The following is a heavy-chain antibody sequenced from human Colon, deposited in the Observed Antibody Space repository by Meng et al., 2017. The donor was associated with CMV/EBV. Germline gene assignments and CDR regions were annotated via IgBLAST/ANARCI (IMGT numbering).Heavy chain of an antibody. CDR2: ISGSGDDT. V-gene: IGHV3-23*01. D-gene: IGHD2-21*01. CDR3: AKDRAYCGTFSCSPNYFDG. Sequence: GGSLRLSCAASGFTFSTYAMSWVRQAPGKGLEWVSGISGSGDDTYYADSVKGRFTISRDNSKNTLYLRMIDLRAEDTAMYYCAKDRAYCGTFSCSPNYFDGWGQGNVVTVSS. CDR1: GFTFSTYA. J-gene: IGHJ4*02.